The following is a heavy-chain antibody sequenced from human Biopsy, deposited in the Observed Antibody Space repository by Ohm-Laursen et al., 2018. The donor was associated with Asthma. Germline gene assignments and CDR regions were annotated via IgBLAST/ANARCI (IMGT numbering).Heavy chain of an antibody. D-gene: IGHD3-22*01. CDR2: ISASGVRT. CDR1: GFAFNNSS. Sequence: SLRLSCAAPGFAFNNSSMTWVRQAPGKGLEWVSSISASGVRTFYADSVKSRFTVSRDSSRNTLYLQLSTLRVEDTAVYFCAKITTDRQKANNWFDPWGQGTLVTVSS. CDR3: AKITTDRQKANNWFDP. V-gene: IGHV3-23*01. J-gene: IGHJ5*02.